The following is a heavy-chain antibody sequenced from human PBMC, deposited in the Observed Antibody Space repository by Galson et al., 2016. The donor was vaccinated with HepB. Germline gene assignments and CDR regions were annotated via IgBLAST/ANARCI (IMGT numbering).Heavy chain of an antibody. CDR2: IHTTGST. Sequence: TLSLTCTVSGGSISSGSYYWSWIRQPAGKGLGGLGWIGRIHTTGSTNYNPSLKSRVTITVDTSKNQFSLKLSSVTAADTAVYYCARDNWSVLRAFDFWGQGTMVAVSS. CDR3: ARDNWSVLRAFDF. D-gene: IGHD3-3*01. V-gene: IGHV4-61*02. J-gene: IGHJ3*01. CDR1: GGSISSGSYY.